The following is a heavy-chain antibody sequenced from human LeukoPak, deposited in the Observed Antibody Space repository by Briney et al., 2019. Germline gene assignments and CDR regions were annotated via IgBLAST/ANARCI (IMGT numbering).Heavy chain of an antibody. CDR2: ISGSGGST. D-gene: IGHD1-1*01. J-gene: IGHJ1*01. V-gene: IGHV3-23*01. Sequence: GGSLRLSCAASGFTFSSYAMSWVRQAPGKGLERVSAISGSGGSTYYADSVKGRFTISRDNSKNTLYLQMNSLRAEDTAVYYCAKAAPRRDDSRSFQHWGQGTLVTVCS. CDR3: AKAAPRRDDSRSFQH. CDR1: GFTFSSYA.